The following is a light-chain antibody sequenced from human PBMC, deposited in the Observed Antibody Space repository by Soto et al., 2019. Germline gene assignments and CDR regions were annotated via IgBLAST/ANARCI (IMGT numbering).Light chain of an antibody. CDR2: AAS. Sequence: DIQMTQSPFSLSASVGDRVTITCRASQSISSYLNWYQQKPGKAPKLLIYAASSLQSGVPSRFSGSGSATDFTLTVSSLQPEDFATYYCQQSSNTPYTFGQGTKLEIK. V-gene: IGKV1-39*01. J-gene: IGKJ2*01. CDR1: QSISSY. CDR3: QQSSNTPYT.